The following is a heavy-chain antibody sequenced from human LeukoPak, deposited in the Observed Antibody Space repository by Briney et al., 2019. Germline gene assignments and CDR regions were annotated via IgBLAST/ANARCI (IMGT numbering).Heavy chain of an antibody. J-gene: IGHJ4*02. V-gene: IGHV1-69*13. CDR3: ARDGDGSGARGFDY. Sequence: GASVKVSCKASGGTFSSYAISWVRQAPGQGLEWMGGIIPIFGTANYAQKFQGRVTITADESTSTAYMELSSLRSEDTAVYYCARDGDGSGARGFDYWGQGTLVTVSS. D-gene: IGHD1-26*01. CDR1: GGTFSSYA. CDR2: IIPIFGTA.